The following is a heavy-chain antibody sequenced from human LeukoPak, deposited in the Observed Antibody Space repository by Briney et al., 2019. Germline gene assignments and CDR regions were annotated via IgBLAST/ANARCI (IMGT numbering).Heavy chain of an antibody. D-gene: IGHD3-9*01. CDR1: GFTFSSYE. V-gene: IGHV3-48*03. J-gene: IGHJ5*02. Sequence: PGGSLTLSCAASGFTFSSYEMNWVRQAPGKGLEWVSYIRSSGSTIYYADSVKGRFTISRDNAKNSLDLQMNSLRAEDTAVYYCARAPTKFRRDWFDPWGQGTLVTVSS. CDR2: IRSSGSTI. CDR3: ARAPTKFRRDWFDP.